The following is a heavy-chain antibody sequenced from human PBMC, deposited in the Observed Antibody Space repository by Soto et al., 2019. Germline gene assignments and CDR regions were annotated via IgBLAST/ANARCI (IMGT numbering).Heavy chain of an antibody. D-gene: IGHD3-10*01. V-gene: IGHV3-48*01. CDR1: GFTFSSYS. Sequence: EVQLVESGGGLVQPGGSLRLSCAASGFTFSSYSMNWVRQAPGKGLEWVSYISSSSSTIYYADSVKGRFTISIDNAKNSLYLQMNILRAEDTAVYYCARDGNMFRGVMWSWGQGTLVTVSS. J-gene: IGHJ5*02. CDR3: ARDGNMFRGVMWS. CDR2: ISSSSSTI.